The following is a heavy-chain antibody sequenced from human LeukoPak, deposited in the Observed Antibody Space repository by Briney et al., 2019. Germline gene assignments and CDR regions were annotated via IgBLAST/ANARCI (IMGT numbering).Heavy chain of an antibody. CDR2: IYYSGST. CDR3: ARGCSSTSCYTRDAFDI. CDR1: GGSISSGDYY. D-gene: IGHD2-2*02. V-gene: IGHV4-30-4*08. J-gene: IGHJ3*02. Sequence: SETLSLTCTVSGGSISSGDYYWSWIRQPPGKGPEWIGYIYYSGSTYYNPSLKSRVTISVDTSKNQFSLKLSSVTAADTAVYYCARGCSSTSCYTRDAFDIWGQGTMVTVPS.